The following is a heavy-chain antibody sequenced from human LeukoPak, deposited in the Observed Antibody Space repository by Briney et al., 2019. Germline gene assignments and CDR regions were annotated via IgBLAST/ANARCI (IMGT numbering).Heavy chain of an antibody. CDR1: GFTFSSCG. CDR3: AMQGYTGVASPQYFDY. V-gene: IGHV3-23*01. D-gene: IGHD6-13*01. CDR2: ISGSGGST. J-gene: IGHJ4*02. Sequence: AGSLRLSCAATGFTFSSCGMSWVREAPGKGLHQASAISGSGGSTYYADSVKGRFPISRGNSKKTLYLQMDSLRVKDTNLYLCAMQGYTGVASPQYFDYWGQGALVTVSS.